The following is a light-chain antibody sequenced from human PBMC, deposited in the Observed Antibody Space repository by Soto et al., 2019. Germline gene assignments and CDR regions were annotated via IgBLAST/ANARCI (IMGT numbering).Light chain of an antibody. Sequence: QSALTQPPSVSGSPGQSVAISCTGTSSDVGNSNGVSWYHQPPGTAPKLMIYDVNNRPSGVPDRFSGSKSGNTASLTISGLQAEDDGDYYCSSYTSSSTYVFGTGTKLTVL. CDR2: DVN. V-gene: IGLV2-18*02. CDR3: SSYTSSSTYV. J-gene: IGLJ1*01. CDR1: SSDVGNSNG.